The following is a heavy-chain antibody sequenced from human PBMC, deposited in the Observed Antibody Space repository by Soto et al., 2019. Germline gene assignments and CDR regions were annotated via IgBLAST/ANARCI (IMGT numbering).Heavy chain of an antibody. CDR2: INPNSGGT. Sequence: EASVKVSCKASGYTFTGYYMHWVRQAPGQGLEWMGWINPNSGGTNYAQKFQGWVTMTRDTSISTAYMELSRLRSDDTAVYYCARDEGMTTVTGYYYYGMDVWGQGTTVTVSS. D-gene: IGHD4-17*01. V-gene: IGHV1-2*04. J-gene: IGHJ6*02. CDR1: GYTFTGYY. CDR3: ARDEGMTTVTGYYYYGMDV.